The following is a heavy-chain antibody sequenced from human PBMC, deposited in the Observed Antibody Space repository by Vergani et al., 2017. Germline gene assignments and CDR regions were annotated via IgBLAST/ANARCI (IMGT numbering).Heavy chain of an antibody. CDR3: ARGLFSALRGPFDY. V-gene: IGHV3-21*01. Sequence: EVQLVESGGGLVKPGGSLRLSCAASGFTFSSYSMNWVRQAPGKGLEWVSSISSSSSYIYYADSVKGRFTISRDNSKNTLYLQMNSLRAEDTAVYYWARGLFSALRGPFDYWGQGTLVTVSS. CDR1: GFTFSSYS. D-gene: IGHD3-10*01. J-gene: IGHJ4*02. CDR2: ISSSSSYI.